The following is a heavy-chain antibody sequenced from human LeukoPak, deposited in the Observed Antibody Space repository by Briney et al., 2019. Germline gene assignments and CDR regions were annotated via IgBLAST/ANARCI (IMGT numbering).Heavy chain of an antibody. J-gene: IGHJ4*02. CDR2: IIPIFGTA. V-gene: IGHV1-69*05. CDR1: GGTFSSYA. CDR3: ASLTFGGVIFDY. Sequence: SAKVSCKASGGTFSSYAISWVRQAPGQGLEWMGRIIPIFGTANYAQKFQGRVTITTDESTSTAYMELSSLRSEDTAVYYCASLTFGGVIFDYWGQGTLVTVSS. D-gene: IGHD3-16*01.